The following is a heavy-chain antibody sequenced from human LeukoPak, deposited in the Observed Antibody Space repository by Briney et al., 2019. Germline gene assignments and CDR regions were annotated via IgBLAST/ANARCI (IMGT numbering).Heavy chain of an antibody. CDR3: ARGDGYQQEYYYYYMDV. J-gene: IGHJ6*03. Sequence: PGGSLRLSCAASGFTFSSYWMHWVRQAPGKGLVWVSRINSDGSSTSYADSVKGRFTISRDNAKNTLYLQMNSLRAEDTAVYYFARGDGYQQEYYYYYMDVWGKGTTVTVSS. CDR2: INSDGSST. D-gene: IGHD6-13*01. V-gene: IGHV3-74*01. CDR1: GFTFSSYW.